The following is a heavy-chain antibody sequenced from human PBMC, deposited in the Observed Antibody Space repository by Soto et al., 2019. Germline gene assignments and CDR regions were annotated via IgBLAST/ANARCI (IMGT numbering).Heavy chain of an antibody. D-gene: IGHD2-15*01. V-gene: IGHV3-23*01. CDR2: IRGSGGYT. J-gene: IGHJ4*02. CDR3: ANDRVVDYQGGYSLDY. Sequence: EVQLLESGGGLVQPGGSLRLSCAASGFTFSTYAMSWVRQAPAKGLEWVSAIRGSGGYTYYADSVKGRFTISRANSKNTLYLQMTSLSAEDTAVYYCANDRVVDYQGGYSLDYWGQGNLVTVSS. CDR1: GFTFSTYA.